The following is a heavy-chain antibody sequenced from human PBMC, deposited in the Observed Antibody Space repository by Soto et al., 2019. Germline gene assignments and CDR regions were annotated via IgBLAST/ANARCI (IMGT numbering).Heavy chain of an antibody. V-gene: IGHV3-30-3*01. Sequence: GGSLRLSCAASGFTFSSYAMHWVRQAPGKGLEWVAVISYDGSNKYYADSVKGRFTISRDNSKNTLYLQMNSLRAEDTAVYYCARDPRYYYGSGSYLDYYYYGMDVWGQGTTVTVSS. CDR1: GFTFSSYA. CDR2: ISYDGSNK. CDR3: ARDPRYYYGSGSYLDYYYYGMDV. D-gene: IGHD3-10*01. J-gene: IGHJ6*02.